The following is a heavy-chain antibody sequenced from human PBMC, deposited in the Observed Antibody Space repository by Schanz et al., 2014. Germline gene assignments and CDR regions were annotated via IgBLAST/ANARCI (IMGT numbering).Heavy chain of an antibody. V-gene: IGHV1-2*02. J-gene: IGHJ6*02. CDR3: ASDFWSGYSHYYYGLDV. D-gene: IGHD3-3*01. CDR1: GYTFTGHR. CDR2: INPNSGDR. Sequence: QVLLVQSGAEVKKPGASVKVSCKASGYTFTGHRMHWVRQAPGQGLEWMGWINPNSGDRNYAQKFQGRVTMTRDTSISTAYMELSRLRSDDSAVYYCASDFWSGYSHYYYGLDVWGQGTTVTVSS.